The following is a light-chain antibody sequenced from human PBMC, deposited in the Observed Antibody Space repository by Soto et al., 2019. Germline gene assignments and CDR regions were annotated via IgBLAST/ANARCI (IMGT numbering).Light chain of an antibody. J-gene: IGLJ1*01. Sequence: QSVLTQPASVSGSPGQSITISCTGTSSDVGGYDYVSWYQQLPGKAPKLLIYDVNNRPSGVSHRFSGSKSGNTASLTISGLQAEDEADYYCSSYTGSRTSVFGTGTKVTVL. CDR2: DVN. CDR3: SSYTGSRTSV. V-gene: IGLV2-14*01. CDR1: SSDVGGYDY.